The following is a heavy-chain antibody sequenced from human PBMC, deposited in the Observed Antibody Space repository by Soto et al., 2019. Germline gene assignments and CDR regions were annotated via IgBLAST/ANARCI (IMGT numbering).Heavy chain of an antibody. CDR2: IYTSGAT. CDR3: ARRASGSGRHFDN. V-gene: IGHV4-4*07. Sequence: QLQLQESGPGLVKPSETLSLTCTVSGDSISTYYWNWIRQPAGKALEWIGRIYTSGATNYNPSLRSRVTMSVDTSKNQFSLELSSVTAADTAVYYWARRASGSGRHFDNWGQGTLVTVSS. J-gene: IGHJ4*02. CDR1: GDSISTYY. D-gene: IGHD3-10*01.